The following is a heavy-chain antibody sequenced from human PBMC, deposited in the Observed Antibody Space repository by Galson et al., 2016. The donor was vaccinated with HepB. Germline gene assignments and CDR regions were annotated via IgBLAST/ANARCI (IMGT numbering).Heavy chain of an antibody. V-gene: IGHV5-51*03. J-gene: IGHJ4*02. CDR2: VYPGDSDA. CDR3: VRRGRCGFFPFHFDK. CDR1: GYNFATYW. Sequence: QSGAEVKKPGKSLRISCKGSGYNFATYWIGWVRQMPGKGLEWIGIVYPGDSDAKYSPSFQGQVTISADKSINTAYLQWSSLKASDSAIYYCVRRGRCGFFPFHFDKWGRGTLVTVSS. D-gene: IGHD3-3*01.